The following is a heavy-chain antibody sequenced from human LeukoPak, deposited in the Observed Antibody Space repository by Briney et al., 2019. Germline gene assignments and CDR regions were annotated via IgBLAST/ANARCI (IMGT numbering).Heavy chain of an antibody. V-gene: IGHV3-48*03. CDR3: AREASDAFDI. CDR2: ISSSGSTI. CDR1: GFTFSSYE. J-gene: IGHJ3*02. Sequence: GGSLRLSCAASGFTFSSYEMNWVRQAPGKGLEWVSYISSSGSTIYYADSVKGRFTISRDNSKNTLFLQMNSLRAEDTAVYYCAREASDAFDIWGQGTMVTVSS.